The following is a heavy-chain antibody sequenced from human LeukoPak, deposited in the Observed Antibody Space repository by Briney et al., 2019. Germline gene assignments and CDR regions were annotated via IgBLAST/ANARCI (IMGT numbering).Heavy chain of an antibody. CDR2: VYHSGSS. J-gene: IGHJ2*01. V-gene: IGHV4-59*01. CDR1: GGSICGYY. D-gene: IGHD3-10*02. Sequence: SETLSLICTVSGGSICGYYWSWIRQPPGKGLEWIGYVYHSGSSNYNPSLKSRVTMAMDTSNNQVSLNLNDVTAADTAVYSCARRALSVSTVRGVNWYFDLWGRGTLVTVSS. CDR3: ARRALSVSTVRGVNWYFDL.